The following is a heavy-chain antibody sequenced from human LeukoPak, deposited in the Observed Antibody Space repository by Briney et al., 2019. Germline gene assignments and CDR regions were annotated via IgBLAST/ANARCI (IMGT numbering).Heavy chain of an antibody. CDR1: GFSFSTYA. V-gene: IGHV3-23*01. J-gene: IGHJ4*02. Sequence: GGSLRLSCAASGFSFSTYAMSWVRQAPGKGLEWVSAISGSGGSTYYADSVEGRFTISRDNSKDTLFLQMNSLRAEDTAVYYCANLIAAAGTPIDYWGQGTLVTVSS. D-gene: IGHD6-13*01. CDR2: ISGSGGST. CDR3: ANLIAAAGTPIDY.